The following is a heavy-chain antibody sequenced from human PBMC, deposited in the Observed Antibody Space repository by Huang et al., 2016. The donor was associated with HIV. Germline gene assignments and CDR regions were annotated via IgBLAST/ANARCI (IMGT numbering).Heavy chain of an antibody. V-gene: IGHV3-74*01. D-gene: IGHD7-27*01. CDR1: GFTFSSCW. CDR2: INGEGSRT. CDR3: ARGTRLTGLWYCDL. Sequence: EVQLVESGGGLVQPGGSLRLSCAASGFTFSSCWMHWVRQAPGKGLGGVSRINGEGSRTNYADSVKGRFTISRDNAKNTLYVQVNSLRAEDTAVYYCARGTRLTGLWYCDLWGRGTLVIVSS. J-gene: IGHJ2*01.